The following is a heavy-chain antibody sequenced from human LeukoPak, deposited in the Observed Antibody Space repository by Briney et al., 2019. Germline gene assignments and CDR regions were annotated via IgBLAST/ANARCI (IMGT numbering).Heavy chain of an antibody. CDR3: ARGRRGSYGDDAFDI. CDR1: DGSISSYY. V-gene: IGHV4-4*07. Sequence: SETLSLTCTVCDGSISSYYWSWIRQPAGKGLEWIGRIYTSGSTNYNPSLKSRVTMSVDTSKNQFSLKLSSVTAADTAVYYCARGRRGSYGDDAFDIWGQGTMVTVSS. CDR2: IYTSGST. D-gene: IGHD1-26*01. J-gene: IGHJ3*02.